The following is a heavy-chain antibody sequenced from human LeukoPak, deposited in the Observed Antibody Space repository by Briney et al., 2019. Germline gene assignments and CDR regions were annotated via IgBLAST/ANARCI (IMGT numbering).Heavy chain of an antibody. CDR1: GGSISSYY. D-gene: IGHD6-13*01. Sequence: PSETLSLTCTFSGGSISSYYWSWIGHPGGKGLEWIGRIYTSGSTNYNPSLKSRVTMSVDTSKNQFSLKLSSVTAADTAVYYCARDYRPIAAVIAGFDAFDIWGKGTMVTVSS. CDR2: IYTSGST. V-gene: IGHV4-4*07. J-gene: IGHJ3*02. CDR3: ARDYRPIAAVIAGFDAFDI.